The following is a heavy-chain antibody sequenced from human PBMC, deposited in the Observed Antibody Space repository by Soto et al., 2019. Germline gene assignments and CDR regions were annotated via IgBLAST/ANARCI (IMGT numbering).Heavy chain of an antibody. Sequence: QVQLRQWGAGLLKPSETLSLTCAVYGGSFSGYYWSWIRQPPGKGLEWIGEINHSGSTNYNPSLKSRVTISVDTSKNQFSLKLSSVTAADTAVYYCARLQNEYYYDSSGYYYDYYYYGMDVWGQGTTVTVSS. V-gene: IGHV4-34*01. CDR2: INHSGST. J-gene: IGHJ6*02. CDR3: ARLQNEYYYDSSGYYYDYYYYGMDV. CDR1: GGSFSGYY. D-gene: IGHD3-22*01.